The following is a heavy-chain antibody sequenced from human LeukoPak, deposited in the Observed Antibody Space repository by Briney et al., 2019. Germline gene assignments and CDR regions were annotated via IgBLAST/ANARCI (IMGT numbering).Heavy chain of an antibody. D-gene: IGHD3-22*01. V-gene: IGHV1-69*13. CDR2: IIPVYATP. CDR3: AKSPTHDSFDYFQS. CDR1: GDTFSTYA. Sequence: ASVKVSCKTSGDTFSTYAISWVRQAPGQGLEWMGSIIPVYATPNYAQKLQGRLTITADESTTTAYMELTSLRSEDTAVYYCAKSPTHDSFDYFQSWGQGTLVTVSS. J-gene: IGHJ4*02.